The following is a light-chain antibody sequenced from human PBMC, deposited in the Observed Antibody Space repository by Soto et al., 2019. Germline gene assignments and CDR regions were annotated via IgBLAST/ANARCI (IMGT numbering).Light chain of an antibody. CDR2: AAS. CDR1: RGIRDD. Sequence: IQTTQSPSYLSASIGERVTITCRASRGIRDDLGWFQQKPGQAPKLLIYAASTVYSGVPPRFSGSGSGRDFTLTISSLQPEDSATYYCLQNNDLPITFAQGRRLEIK. J-gene: IGKJ5*01. CDR3: LQNNDLPIT. V-gene: IGKV1-6*01.